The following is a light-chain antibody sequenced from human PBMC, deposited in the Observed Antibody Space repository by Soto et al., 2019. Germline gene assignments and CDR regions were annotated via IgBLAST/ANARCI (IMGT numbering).Light chain of an antibody. V-gene: IGKV3-20*01. J-gene: IGKJ3*01. CDR2: GAS. CDR1: QSVSSSY. CDR3: QHYGSSPPVT. Sequence: EVVLTQSPGTLSLSPGERATLSCRASQSVSSSYLAWYQQKPGQAPRLLIYGASNRATGIPDRFSGSGSGTDFTLTISRLEAEDFALYYCQHYGSSPPVTFGPGTKVDIK.